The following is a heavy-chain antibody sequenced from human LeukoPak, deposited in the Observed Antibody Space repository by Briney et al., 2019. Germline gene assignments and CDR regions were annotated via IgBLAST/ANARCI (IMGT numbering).Heavy chain of an antibody. J-gene: IGHJ4*02. D-gene: IGHD6-13*01. Sequence: PGGSLRLSCAASGFTFSSYAMSWVRQAPGKGLEWVSAIRGSGGSTYYADSVKGRFTISRDNSKNTLYLQMNSLRAEDTAVYYCAMWGPGSSRLDYWGQGTLVTVSS. CDR3: AMWGPGSSRLDY. CDR2: IRGSGGST. V-gene: IGHV3-23*01. CDR1: GFTFSSYA.